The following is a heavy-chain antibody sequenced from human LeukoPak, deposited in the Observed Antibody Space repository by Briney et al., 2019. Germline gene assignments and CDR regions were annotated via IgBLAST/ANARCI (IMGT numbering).Heavy chain of an antibody. CDR2: INHSGST. Sequence: SETLSLTCAVYGGSFSGYYWSWIRQPPGKGLEWIGEINHSGSTNYNPSLKSRVTISVDTSKNQFSLKLSSVTAADTAVYYCASERGGDYWGQGTLVTVSS. CDR1: GGSFSGYY. D-gene: IGHD4-23*01. V-gene: IGHV4-34*01. CDR3: ASERGGDY. J-gene: IGHJ4*02.